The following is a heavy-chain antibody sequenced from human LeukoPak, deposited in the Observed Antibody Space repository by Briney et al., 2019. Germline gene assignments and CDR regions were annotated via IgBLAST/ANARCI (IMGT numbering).Heavy chain of an antibody. CDR1: GFNFSSYD. Sequence: GGSLRLSCAASGFNFSSYDMHWVRQAPGKGLEWVAFVRTDGTNKRYGDSVKGRFTISRDNFENTLYLQMNSLRTEDTAMYYCAKGDSSWGQGTLVTVSS. V-gene: IGHV3-30*02. CDR3: AKGDSS. CDR2: VRTDGTNK. J-gene: IGHJ4*02.